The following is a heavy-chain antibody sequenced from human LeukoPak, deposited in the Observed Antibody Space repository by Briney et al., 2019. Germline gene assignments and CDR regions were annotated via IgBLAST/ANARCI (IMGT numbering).Heavy chain of an antibody. CDR2: IRYDGSNK. Sequence: GGSLRLSCAASGFTFSSYGMHWVRQAPGKGLEWVAFIRYDGSNKYYADSVKGRFTISRGNSKNTLYLQMNSLRAEDTAVYYCAKERYTTNPRYFDYWGQGTLVTVSS. V-gene: IGHV3-30*02. D-gene: IGHD1-1*01. CDR1: GFTFSSYG. J-gene: IGHJ4*02. CDR3: AKERYTTNPRYFDY.